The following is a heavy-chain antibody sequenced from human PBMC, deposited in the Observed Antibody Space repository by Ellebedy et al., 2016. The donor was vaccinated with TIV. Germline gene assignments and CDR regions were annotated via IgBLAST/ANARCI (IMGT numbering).Heavy chain of an antibody. Sequence: GGSLRLXCAASGFTFSSYWMHWVRQAPGKGLVWVPRINSDGSSTSYADSVKGRFTISRDNAKNTLYLQMNSLRAEDTAVYYCARDREVLLWFGESHWAGMDVWGQGTTVTVSS. D-gene: IGHD3-10*01. V-gene: IGHV3-74*01. J-gene: IGHJ6*02. CDR2: INSDGSST. CDR1: GFTFSSYW. CDR3: ARDREVLLWFGESHWAGMDV.